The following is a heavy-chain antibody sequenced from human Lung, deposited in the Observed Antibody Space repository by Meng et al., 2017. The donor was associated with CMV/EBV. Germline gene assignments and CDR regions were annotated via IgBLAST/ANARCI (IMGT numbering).Heavy chain of an antibody. D-gene: IGHD7-27*01. J-gene: IGHJ4*02. V-gene: IGHV3-21*01. CDR2: ISSSSTFK. CDR1: GFTFSSYA. Sequence: GGSXRLXCAASGFTFSSYAMNWVRQAPGKGLEWVSSISSSSTFKHYADSMKGRFTISRDNTKNSLYLQMSGLRAEDTALYYCARDLLGTRDYFDSWGQGTXVNGAS. CDR3: ARDLLGTRDYFDS.